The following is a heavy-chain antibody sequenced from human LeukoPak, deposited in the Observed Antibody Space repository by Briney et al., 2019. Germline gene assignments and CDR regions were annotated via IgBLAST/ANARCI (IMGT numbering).Heavy chain of an antibody. CDR1: GGSIGSSSYY. V-gene: IGHV4-39*01. D-gene: IGHD2-15*01. Sequence: SETLSLTCSVSGGSIGSSSYYWGWIRQSPGKGLEWIESIYYSASIYYNPSLKSRVTISVDTSKNQFSLKLSSVTAADTAVYYCARPIKFDCSGGSCYGVPADAFDIWGQGTMVTVSS. CDR3: ARPIKFDCSGGSCYGVPADAFDI. J-gene: IGHJ3*02. CDR2: IYYSASI.